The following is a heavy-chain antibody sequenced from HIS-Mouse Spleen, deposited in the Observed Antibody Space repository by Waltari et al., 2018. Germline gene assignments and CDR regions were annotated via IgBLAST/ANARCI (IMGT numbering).Heavy chain of an antibody. CDR3: ARSNWYFDY. J-gene: IGHJ4*02. V-gene: IGHV3-66*01. D-gene: IGHD7-27*01. CDR2: IYSGGST. CDR1: GFTVSSNY. Sequence: EVQLVESGGGLVTPGGSLRLSCSASGFTVSSNYMSWVRQAPGKGWEWVSVIYSGGSTYYADSVKGRFTISRDNSKNTLYLQLNSLRAEDTAVYYCARSNWYFDYWGQGTLVTVSS.